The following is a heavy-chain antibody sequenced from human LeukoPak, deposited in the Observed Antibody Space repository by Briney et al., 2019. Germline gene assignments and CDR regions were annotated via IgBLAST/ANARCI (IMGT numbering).Heavy chain of an antibody. CDR1: GYTSTSYD. Sequence: ASVEVSCKASGYTSTSYDINWVRQATGQGLEWMGWMNPNSGNTGYAQKFQGRVTMTRNTSISTAYMELSSLRSEDTAVYYCARGGLGVYDKLNFDLWGRGTLVTVSS. V-gene: IGHV1-8*01. D-gene: IGHD3-22*01. CDR3: ARGGLGVYDKLNFDL. CDR2: MNPNSGNT. J-gene: IGHJ2*01.